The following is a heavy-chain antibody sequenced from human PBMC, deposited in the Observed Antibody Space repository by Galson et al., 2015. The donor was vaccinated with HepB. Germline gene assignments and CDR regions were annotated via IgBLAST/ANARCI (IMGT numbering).Heavy chain of an antibody. J-gene: IGHJ3*02. V-gene: IGHV3-9*01. Sequence: SLRLSCAASGFTFDDYAMHWVRQAPGKGLEWVSGISWDSGTIGYEYSVKGRFTISRDNAKNSLYLQMNSLRAEDTALYYCTRAFDIWGQGTMVIVSS. CDR2: ISWDSGTI. CDR1: GFTFDDYA. CDR3: TRAFDI.